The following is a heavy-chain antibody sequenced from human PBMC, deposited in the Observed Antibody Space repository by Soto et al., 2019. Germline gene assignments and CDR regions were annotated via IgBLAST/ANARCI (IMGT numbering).Heavy chain of an antibody. Sequence: QVHLVESGGGVAQPGRSLRLSCAASGFTFSSYGMHWVRQAPGKGLEWVAIISYDGSLKYYADSVKGRFTISRDNSKSALYLQMNSLRPEDTAVYYCAKDFKVSGSYYGSLNYYSGMDVWGQGTTVIVSS. D-gene: IGHD3-10*01. V-gene: IGHV3-30*18. J-gene: IGHJ6*02. CDR2: ISYDGSLK. CDR1: GFTFSSYG. CDR3: AKDFKVSGSYYGSLNYYSGMDV.